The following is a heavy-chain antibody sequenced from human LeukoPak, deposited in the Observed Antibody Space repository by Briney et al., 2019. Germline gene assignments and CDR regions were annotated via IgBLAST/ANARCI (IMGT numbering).Heavy chain of an antibody. V-gene: IGHV4-4*07. D-gene: IGHD6-19*01. J-gene: IGHJ4*02. Sequence: PSETLSLTCTVSGGSISSYYWSWIRQPAGKGLEWIGRIYTSGSTNYNPSLKSRVTMSVDTSKNQFSLKLSSVTAADTAVYYCARDNIGQRLPEDYFDYWGQGTLVTVSS. CDR2: IYTSGST. CDR3: ARDNIGQRLPEDYFDY. CDR1: GGSISSYY.